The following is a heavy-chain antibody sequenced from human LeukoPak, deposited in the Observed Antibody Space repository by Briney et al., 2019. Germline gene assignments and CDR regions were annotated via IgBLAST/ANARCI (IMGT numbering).Heavy chain of an antibody. CDR2: ISDSGGTT. CDR3: AKAGDSSGWYGF. CDR1: GFTFSNYA. J-gene: IGHJ4*02. D-gene: IGHD6-19*01. Sequence: PGGSLRLSCAASGFTFSNYAMSWVRQAPGKGLEWVSIISDSGGTTYYADSVKGRFTISRDNSKNTLYLQMNSLRAEDTAVYYCAKAGDSSGWYGFWGQGTLVTVSS. V-gene: IGHV3-23*01.